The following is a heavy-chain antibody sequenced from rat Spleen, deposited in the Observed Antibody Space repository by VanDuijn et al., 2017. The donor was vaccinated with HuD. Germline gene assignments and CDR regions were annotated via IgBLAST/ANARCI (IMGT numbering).Heavy chain of an antibody. CDR2: ISPSGGNT. V-gene: IGHV5-19*01. D-gene: IGHD1-8*01. CDR3: ASPVGGYFDY. J-gene: IGHJ2*01. Sequence: EVQLVESGGGLVQPGRSLKLSCAASGFTFSNYDIHWIRQAPTKGLEWVASISPSGGNTYYRDSVKGRFTISRDNAKSTLFLQMDSLRSEDTATYYCASPVGGYFDYWGQGVMVTVSS. CDR1: GFTFSNYD.